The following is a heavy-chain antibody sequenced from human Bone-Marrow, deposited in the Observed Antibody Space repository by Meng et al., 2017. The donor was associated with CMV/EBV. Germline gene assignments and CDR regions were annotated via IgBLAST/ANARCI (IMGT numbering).Heavy chain of an antibody. Sequence: GESLKISCAASGFAFNIYALHWVRQAPGKGLEWVAVISYDGSNKYYADSVKGRFTISRDNSKNTLYLQMNSLRVEDTAVYYCARAAADYYYYYGMDVWGQGTTVTVSS. D-gene: IGHD6-13*01. V-gene: IGHV3-30-3*01. CDR2: ISYDGSNK. J-gene: IGHJ6*02. CDR1: GFAFNIYA. CDR3: ARAAADYYYYYGMDV.